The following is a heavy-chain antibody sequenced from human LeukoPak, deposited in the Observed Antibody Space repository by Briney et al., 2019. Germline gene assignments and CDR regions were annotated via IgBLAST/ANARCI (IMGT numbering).Heavy chain of an antibody. CDR1: GFTFDDYG. V-gene: IGHV3-20*04. D-gene: IGHD7-27*01. CDR3: ARVVSGAANDY. Sequence: GGSLRLSCAASGFTFDDYGMSWVRQAPGKGLEWVSGINWNGGSTGYADSVKGRFTISRDNAKNSLYLQMNSLRAEDTALNYCARVVSGAANDYWGQGTLVTVSS. J-gene: IGHJ4*02. CDR2: INWNGGST.